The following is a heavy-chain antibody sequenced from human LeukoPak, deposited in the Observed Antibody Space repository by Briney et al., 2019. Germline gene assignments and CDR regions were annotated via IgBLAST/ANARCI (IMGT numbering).Heavy chain of an antibody. D-gene: IGHD3-22*01. CDR3: AKAAGTGYYDSSGLFDY. J-gene: IGHJ4*02. V-gene: IGHV3-43*01. CDR1: GFTFDDYT. CDR2: ISWDGGST. Sequence: GGSLRLSCAASGFTFDDYTMHWVRQAPGKGLEWVSLISWDGGSTYYADSVKGRFTISRDNSKNSLYLQVNSLRTEDTALYYCAKAAGTGYYDSSGLFDYWGQGTLVTVSS.